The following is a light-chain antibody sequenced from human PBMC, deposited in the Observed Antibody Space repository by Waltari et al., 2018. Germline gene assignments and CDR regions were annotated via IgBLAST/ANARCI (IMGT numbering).Light chain of an antibody. CDR1: SGSIPSNS. J-gene: IGLJ2*01. V-gene: IGLV6-57*02. CDR2: EDN. Sequence: NFMLTQPHSVSESPGTTVTISCTGSSGSIPSNSVQWYQQRPGSAPTPVIFEDNQRPSGVPDRFSGSIDSSSNSASLTISGLKTEDEADYYCQSYDTSNHGVFGGGTKLTVL. CDR3: QSYDTSNHGV.